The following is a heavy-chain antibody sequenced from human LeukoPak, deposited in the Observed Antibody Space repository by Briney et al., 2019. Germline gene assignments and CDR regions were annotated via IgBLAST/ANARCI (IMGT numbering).Heavy chain of an antibody. J-gene: IGHJ6*03. CDR1: GGTFSSYA. D-gene: IGHD1-1*01. V-gene: IGHV1-69*13. CDR2: IIPIFGSA. Sequence: ASVKVSCKASGGTFSSYAISWVRQAPGQGLEWMGGIIPIFGSANYAQKFQGRVTITADESTSTAYMELSSLRSEDTAVYYCARRSWNRRGYYYYYMDVWGKGTTVTVSS. CDR3: ARRSWNRRGYYYYYMDV.